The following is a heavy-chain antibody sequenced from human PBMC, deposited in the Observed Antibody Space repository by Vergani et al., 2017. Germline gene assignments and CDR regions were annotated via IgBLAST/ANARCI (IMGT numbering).Heavy chain of an antibody. Sequence: EVQLVESGGGLVKPGGSLRLSCAASGFTFSSYSMNWVRQAPGKGLEWVSSISISSSYIYYADSVKGRFTISRDNAKNSLYLQMNSLRAEDTAVYYCARGGSSHYYYGMDVWGQGTTVTVSS. V-gene: IGHV3-21*01. J-gene: IGHJ6*02. CDR1: GFTFSSYS. D-gene: IGHD2/OR15-2a*01. CDR3: ARGGSSHYYYGMDV. CDR2: ISISSSYI.